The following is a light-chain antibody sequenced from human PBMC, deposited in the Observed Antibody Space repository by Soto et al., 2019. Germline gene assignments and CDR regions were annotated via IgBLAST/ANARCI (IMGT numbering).Light chain of an antibody. V-gene: IGKV1-39*01. CDR3: QQTYSTPLT. Sequence: RATQSIYTYLSWYQQKPGKAPKLLISAASSLESGVPSRFSGSGSGTDFSLTISSLQPEDFATYYCQQTYSTPLTFGGGTKVDI. CDR1: QSIYTY. CDR2: AAS. J-gene: IGKJ4*01.